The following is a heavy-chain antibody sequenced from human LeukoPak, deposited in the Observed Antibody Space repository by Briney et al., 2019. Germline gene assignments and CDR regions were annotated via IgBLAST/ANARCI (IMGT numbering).Heavy chain of an antibody. CDR1: GFTFSDYA. Sequence: GGSLRLSCAASGFTFSDYAMGWVRQAPGKGLEWVSSIRASGGSTFYADSVKGRFTISRDNSENTLFLQMNSLRADDAAVYYCAKDQIGVLPDAFDIWGQGTMVSVSS. CDR3: AKDQIGVLPDAFDI. J-gene: IGHJ3*02. CDR2: IRASGGST. D-gene: IGHD3-10*01. V-gene: IGHV3-23*01.